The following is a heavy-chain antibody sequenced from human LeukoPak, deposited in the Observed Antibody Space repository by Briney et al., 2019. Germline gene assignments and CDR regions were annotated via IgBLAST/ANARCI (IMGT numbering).Heavy chain of an antibody. CDR1: GGTFSSYA. D-gene: IGHD3-22*01. Sequence: SVKVSCKASGGTFSSYAISWVRQAPGQGLEWMGGIIPIFGTANYAQKFQGRVTITADESTSTAYLELSSLRSEDTAVYYCARRSYDSSGYYYGMTNWGQGTLVTVSS. CDR3: ARRSYDSSGYYYGMTN. J-gene: IGHJ4*02. V-gene: IGHV1-69*13. CDR2: IIPIFGTA.